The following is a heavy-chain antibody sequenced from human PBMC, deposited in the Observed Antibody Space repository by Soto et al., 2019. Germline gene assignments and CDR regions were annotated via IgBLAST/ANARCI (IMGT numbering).Heavy chain of an antibody. Sequence: SETLSLTCTVSGGSISSYYWSWIRQPPGKGLEWIGYIYYSGSTNYNPSLKSRVTISVDTSKNQFSLKLSSVTAADTAVYYCAGPGDSSGYYPFDYWGQGTLVTVS. CDR2: IYYSGST. CDR3: AGPGDSSGYYPFDY. CDR1: GGSISSYY. D-gene: IGHD3-22*01. V-gene: IGHV4-59*08. J-gene: IGHJ4*02.